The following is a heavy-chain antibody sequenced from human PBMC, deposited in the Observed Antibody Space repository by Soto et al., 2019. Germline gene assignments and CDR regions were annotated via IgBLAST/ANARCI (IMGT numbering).Heavy chain of an antibody. V-gene: IGHV3-33*01. D-gene: IGHD5-18*01. CDR1: GFTFSSYG. CDR3: ARELRGYSYFAYYGMDV. CDR2: IWYDGSNK. J-gene: IGHJ6*02. Sequence: QVQLVESGGGVVQPGRSLRLSCAASGFTFSSYGMHWVRQAPGKGLEWVAVIWYDGSNKYYADSVKGRFTISRDNSKNTLCLQMNSLRAEDTAVYYCARELRGYSYFAYYGMDVWGQGTTVTVSS.